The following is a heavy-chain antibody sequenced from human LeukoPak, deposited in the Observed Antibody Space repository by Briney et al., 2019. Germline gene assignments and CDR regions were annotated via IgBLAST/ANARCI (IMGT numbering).Heavy chain of an antibody. CDR3: AKGGMKYRLLTYLDY. CDR2: ISGSGGST. J-gene: IGHJ4*02. V-gene: IGHV3-23*01. D-gene: IGHD2-2*01. CDR1: GFTFSSYA. Sequence: GGSLRLSCAASGFTFSSYAMSWVREAPGKGLEWVLAISGSGGSTYYADSVKGRFTISRDNSKNTLYLQMNSLRAEDTAVYYCAKGGMKYRLLTYLDYWGQGTLVTVSS.